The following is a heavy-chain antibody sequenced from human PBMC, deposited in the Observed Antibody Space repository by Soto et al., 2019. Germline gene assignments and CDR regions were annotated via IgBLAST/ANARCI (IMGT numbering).Heavy chain of an antibody. CDR3: ARDLGGGWLLDRVDY. Sequence: QVQLVQSGAEVKKPGASVKVSCKASGYTFTSYYMHWVRQAPGQGLEWMGIINPSGGSTSYAQKFQGRVTMTRDTSPSTVYMELSSLRSEDTAVYYCARDLGGGWLLDRVDYWGQGTLVTVSS. D-gene: IGHD3-3*01. CDR1: GYTFTSYY. CDR2: INPSGGST. J-gene: IGHJ4*02. V-gene: IGHV1-46*03.